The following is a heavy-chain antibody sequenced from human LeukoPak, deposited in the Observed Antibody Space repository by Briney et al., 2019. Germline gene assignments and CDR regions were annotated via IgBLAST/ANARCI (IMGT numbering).Heavy chain of an antibody. CDR1: DYSISSGYY. V-gene: IGHV4-38-2*02. Sequence: SETLSITCTVSDYSISSGYYWGWLRQPAGKGLEWIGTIYHSGSTYYKPSLRTRVTISVDTSKNLFSLNLSSVTAADTAVYYCARGLDSSNPYNAFDIWGQGTMVSVSS. CDR2: IYHSGST. D-gene: IGHD6-13*01. J-gene: IGHJ3*02. CDR3: ARGLDSSNPYNAFDI.